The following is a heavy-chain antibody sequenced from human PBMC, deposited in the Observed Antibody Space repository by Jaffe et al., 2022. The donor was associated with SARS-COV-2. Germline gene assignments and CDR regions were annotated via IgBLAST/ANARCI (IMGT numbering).Heavy chain of an antibody. D-gene: IGHD2-2*01. CDR2: ISYDGSNK. Sequence: QVQLVESGGGVVQPGRSLRLSCAASGFTFSSYAMHWVRQAPGKGLEWVAVISYDGSNKYYADSVKGRFTISRDNSKNTLYLQMNSLRAEDTAVYYCARGCTSCTLIYYYYYGMDVWGQGTTVTVSS. J-gene: IGHJ6*02. CDR3: ARGCTSCTLIYYYYYGMDV. V-gene: IGHV3-30-3*01. CDR1: GFTFSSYA.